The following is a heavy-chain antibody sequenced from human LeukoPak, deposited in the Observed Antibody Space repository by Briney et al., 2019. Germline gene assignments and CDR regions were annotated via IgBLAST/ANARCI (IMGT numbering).Heavy chain of an antibody. CDR3: ATSSSGYGWFDP. D-gene: IGHD5-12*01. Sequence: ASVKVSCKVSGYTLTELSMHWVRQAPGKGLEGMGGFDPEDGETIYAQKFQGRVTMTEDTSTDTAYMELSSLRSEDTAVYYCATSSSGYGWFDPWGQGTLVTVSS. J-gene: IGHJ5*02. CDR2: FDPEDGET. CDR1: GYTLTELS. V-gene: IGHV1-24*01.